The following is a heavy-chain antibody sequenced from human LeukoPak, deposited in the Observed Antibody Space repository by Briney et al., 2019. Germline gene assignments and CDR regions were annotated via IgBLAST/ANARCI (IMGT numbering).Heavy chain of an antibody. Sequence: ASVKVSCKASGYTFTSYGISWVRQAPGQGHEWMGWISAYNGNTNYAQKLQGRVTMTTDTSTSTAYMELRSLRSDDTAVYYCARDRVVPAAMQRGWFDPWGQGTLVTVSS. V-gene: IGHV1-18*01. CDR1: GYTFTSYG. D-gene: IGHD2-2*01. CDR2: ISAYNGNT. J-gene: IGHJ5*02. CDR3: ARDRVVPAAMQRGWFDP.